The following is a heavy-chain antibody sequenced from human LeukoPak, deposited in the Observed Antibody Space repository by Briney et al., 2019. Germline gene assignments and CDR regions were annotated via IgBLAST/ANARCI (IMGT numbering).Heavy chain of an antibody. Sequence: ASVKVSCTASGYTFTGYYMHWVRQAPGQGLEWMGWINPNSGGTNYAQKFQGRVTMTRDTSISTAYMELSRLRSDDTAVYYCARDVAYYDSSGPVFDYWGQGTLVTVSS. V-gene: IGHV1-2*02. CDR2: INPNSGGT. CDR3: ARDVAYYDSSGPVFDY. CDR1: GYTFTGYY. J-gene: IGHJ4*02. D-gene: IGHD3-22*01.